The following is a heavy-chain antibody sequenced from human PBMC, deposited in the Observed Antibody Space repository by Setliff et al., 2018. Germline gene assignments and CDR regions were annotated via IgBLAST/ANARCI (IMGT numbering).Heavy chain of an antibody. J-gene: IGHJ4*02. Sequence: SETLSLTCAVSGYSISSGYYWGWIRQPPGKGLEWIGSIYYSGSTYYNPSLKSRLTISRDTSKNQVSLKLNSVTATDTAVYYCAKGYYYDSSGYWGQGTLVTVSS. D-gene: IGHD3-22*01. CDR1: GYSISSGYY. CDR2: IYYSGST. V-gene: IGHV4-38-2*01. CDR3: AKGYYYDSSGY.